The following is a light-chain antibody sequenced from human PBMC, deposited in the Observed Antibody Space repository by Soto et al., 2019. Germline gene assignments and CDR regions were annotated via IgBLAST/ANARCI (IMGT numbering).Light chain of an antibody. V-gene: IGKV1D-13*01. J-gene: IGKJ5*01. CDR3: QQFNNYPIT. CDR2: DAS. CDR1: QAISNS. Sequence: AFQLPQSPSPLSAPVGARATVICRASQAISNSLAGYQQKPGKAPELLTYDASSLETGVPSRFSGSASGTDFTLTISSLQPEDFATYYCQQFNNYPITFGRGTRLEIK.